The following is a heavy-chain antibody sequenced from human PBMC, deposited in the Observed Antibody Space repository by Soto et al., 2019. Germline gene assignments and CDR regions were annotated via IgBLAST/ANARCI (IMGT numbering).Heavy chain of an antibody. V-gene: IGHV3-74*01. CDR1: GSNFSVYW. CDR2: LNSDGTYA. Sequence: GGSLRLSCAASGSNFSVYWMHWVRQAPGKGLVWVARLNSDGTYASSADSVKGRLTISRDNAKNTLYLQLNSLRAEDTAVYYCARGGAYGDYRSDFWGQGTLVTVSS. CDR3: ARGGAYGDYRSDF. D-gene: IGHD4-17*01. J-gene: IGHJ4*02.